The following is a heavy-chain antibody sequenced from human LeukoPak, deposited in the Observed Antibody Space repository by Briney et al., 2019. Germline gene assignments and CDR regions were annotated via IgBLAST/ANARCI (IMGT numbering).Heavy chain of an antibody. D-gene: IGHD5-24*01. CDR2: IWYDGSNK. CDR1: GFTFSSYG. CDR3: AKDRGDGYNYGGFDY. V-gene: IGHV3-33*06. Sequence: GGSLRLSCAASGFTFSSYGMHWVRQAPGKGLEWVAVIWYDGSNKYYADSVKGRFTISRDNSKNTLYLQMNSLSAEDTAVYYCAKDRGDGYNYGGFDYWGQGTLVTVSS. J-gene: IGHJ4*02.